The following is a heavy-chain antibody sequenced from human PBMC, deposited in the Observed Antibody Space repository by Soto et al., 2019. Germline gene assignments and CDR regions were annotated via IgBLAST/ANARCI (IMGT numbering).Heavy chain of an antibody. D-gene: IGHD3-10*01. CDR3: ARQDPAGLRAYYFDY. J-gene: IGHJ4*02. CDR2: IYWNDDK. CDR1: GFSLTTSGVG. V-gene: IGHV2-5*01. Sequence: SGPTLVNPTQTLTLTCTFSGFSLTTSGVGVGWIRQPPGKALEWLAVIYWNDDKRYSPSLKSRLTITKDSSKNQVVLTVTNMDPVDTATYYCARQDPAGLRAYYFDYWGQGTQVTVSS.